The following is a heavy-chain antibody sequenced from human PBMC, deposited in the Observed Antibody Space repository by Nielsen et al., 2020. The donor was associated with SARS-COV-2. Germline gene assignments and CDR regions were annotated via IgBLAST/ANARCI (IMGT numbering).Heavy chain of an antibody. CDR3: ARLDYGGNSLDWYFDL. CDR2: IDPSDSYT. D-gene: IGHD4-23*01. CDR1: GYSFTSYW. Sequence: GESLKISCKGSGYSFTSYWISWVRQMPGKGLEWMGRIDPSDSYTNYSPSFQGHVTISADKSISTAYLQWSSLKASDTAMYYCARLDYGGNSLDWYFDLWGRGTLVTVSS. V-gene: IGHV5-10-1*01. J-gene: IGHJ2*01.